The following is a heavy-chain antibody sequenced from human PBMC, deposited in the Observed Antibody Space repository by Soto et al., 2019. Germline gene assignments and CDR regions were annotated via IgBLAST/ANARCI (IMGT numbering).Heavy chain of an antibody. CDR3: GSETSSGTSDY. J-gene: IGHJ4*02. CDR1: EFTFSSYW. D-gene: IGHD1-26*01. CDR2: IKQDGSER. Sequence: VRLSCAASEFTFSSYWMSWVRQAPGKGLEWVANIKQDGSERYYVDSVKGRFTISRDNAKNSLFLQMNSLRADDTAVYYCGSETSSGTSDYWGQGTLVTVS. V-gene: IGHV3-7*03.